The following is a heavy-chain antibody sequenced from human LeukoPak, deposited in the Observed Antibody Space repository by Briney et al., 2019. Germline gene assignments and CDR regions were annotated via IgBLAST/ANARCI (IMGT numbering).Heavy chain of an antibody. D-gene: IGHD5-12*01. CDR1: GYTFTGYY. Sequence: ASVKVSCKASGYTFTGYYMHWVRQAPGQGLEWMGWINPNSGGTNYAQKFQGRVTMTRDTSISTAYMELSRLRSDDTAVYYCARSINEGGYDSGTFDYWGQGTLVTVSS. CDR3: ARSINEGGYDSGTFDY. J-gene: IGHJ4*02. CDR2: INPNSGGT. V-gene: IGHV1-2*02.